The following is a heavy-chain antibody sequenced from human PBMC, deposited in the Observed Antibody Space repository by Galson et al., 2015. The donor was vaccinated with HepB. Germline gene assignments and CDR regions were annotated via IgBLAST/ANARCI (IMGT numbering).Heavy chain of an antibody. V-gene: IGHV3-7*01. D-gene: IGHD1-26*01. Sequence: SLRLSCAASGFTFSSYGMSWVRQAPGKGLEWVANIKQDGSEKYYVDSVKGRFTISRDNAKNSLYLQMNSLRAEDTAVYYCARDAGGVVDYWGQGTLVTVSS. CDR2: IKQDGSEK. CDR3: ARDAGGVVDY. J-gene: IGHJ4*02. CDR1: GFTFSSYG.